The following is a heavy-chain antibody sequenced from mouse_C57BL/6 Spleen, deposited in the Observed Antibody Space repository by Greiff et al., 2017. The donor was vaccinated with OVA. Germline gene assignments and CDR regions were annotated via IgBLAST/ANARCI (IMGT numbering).Heavy chain of an antibody. D-gene: IGHD1-1*01. Sequence: EVKVEESGPGLVKPSQSLSLTCSVTGYSITSGYYWNWIRQFPGNKLEWMGYISYDGSNNYNPSLKNRISITRDTSKNQFFLKLNSVTTEDTATYYCARESEITTVVEGFAYWGQGTLVTVSA. CDR1: GYSITSGYY. CDR3: ARESEITTVVEGFAY. V-gene: IGHV3-6*01. CDR2: ISYDGSN. J-gene: IGHJ3*01.